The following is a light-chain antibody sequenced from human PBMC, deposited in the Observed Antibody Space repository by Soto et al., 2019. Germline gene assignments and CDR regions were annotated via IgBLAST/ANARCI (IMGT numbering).Light chain of an antibody. CDR3: QQYNNWWT. CDR2: GAS. V-gene: IGKV3-15*01. J-gene: IGKJ1*01. Sequence: EIGMTQSPATLSVSPGERATLSCRASQSVSSNLAWYQQKPGQAPRLLIYGASTRATGIPARFSGSGSGTEFTLTISSLQSEDFAVYCCQQYNNWWTFGQGTKVEIK. CDR1: QSVSSN.